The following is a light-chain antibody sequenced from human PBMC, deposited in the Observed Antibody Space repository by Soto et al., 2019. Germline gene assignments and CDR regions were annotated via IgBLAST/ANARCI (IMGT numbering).Light chain of an antibody. CDR3: NSYTRSSPWV. CDR2: EVS. CDR1: SSDVGAYNY. V-gene: IGLV2-14*01. Sequence: QSVLTQPASVSGSPGQSITISCTGTSSDVGAYNYVSWYQQHPGKAPKLMIYEVSNRPSGVSNRFSGSKSGNTASLTISGLQAEDEDDYYCNSYTRSSPWVFGGGTQLTVL. J-gene: IGLJ3*02.